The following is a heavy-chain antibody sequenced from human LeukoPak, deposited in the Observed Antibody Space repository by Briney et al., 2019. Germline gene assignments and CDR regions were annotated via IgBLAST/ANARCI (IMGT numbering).Heavy chain of an antibody. V-gene: IGHV3-30*04. CDR2: IQYDGSNQ. CDR3: ARDRIVATILDYFDY. CDR1: GFTFSGSA. D-gene: IGHD5-12*01. J-gene: IGHJ4*02. Sequence: GGSLRLSCAASGFTFSGSAMHWVRQAPGKGLEWVAYIQYDGSNQQYADSVKGRFIISRDRSKNIPYLQMNSLRAEDTAVYYCARDRIVATILDYFDYWGQGTLVTVSS.